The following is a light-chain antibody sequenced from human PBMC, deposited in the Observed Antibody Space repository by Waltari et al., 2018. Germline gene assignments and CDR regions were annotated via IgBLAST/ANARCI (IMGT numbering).Light chain of an antibody. CDR3: QQYNDWPPLT. Sequence: CRARQSVSRFVAWYQQKPGQAPRLLIYGASTRATGIPARFSGSGSGTEFTLTISSLQSEDFAVYYCQQYNDWPPLTFGGGTKLEIK. J-gene: IGKJ4*01. CDR2: GAS. CDR1: QSVSRF. V-gene: IGKV3-15*01.